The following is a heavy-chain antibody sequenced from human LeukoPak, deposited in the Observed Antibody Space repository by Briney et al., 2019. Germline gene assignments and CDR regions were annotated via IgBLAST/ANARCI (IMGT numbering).Heavy chain of an antibody. D-gene: IGHD1-26*01. CDR2: INPNSGGT. Sequence: ASVKVSCKASGYTFTSYDINWVRQAPGQGLEWMGWINPNSGGTNYAQKFQGRVTMTRDTSISTAYMELSRLRSDDTAVYYCARVGATSYWGQGTLVTVSS. V-gene: IGHV1-2*02. CDR1: GYTFTSYD. J-gene: IGHJ4*02. CDR3: ARVGATSY.